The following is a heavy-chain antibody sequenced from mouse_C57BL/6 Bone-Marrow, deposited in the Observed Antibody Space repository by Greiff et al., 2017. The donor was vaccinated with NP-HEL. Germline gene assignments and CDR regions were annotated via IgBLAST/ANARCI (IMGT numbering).Heavy chain of an antibody. CDR2: IYPRSGNT. Sequence: VQLQESGAELARPGASVKLSCKASGYTFTSYGISWVKQRTGQGLEWIGEIYPRSGNTYYNEKFKGKATLTADKSSSTAYMELRSLTSEDSAVYYCARYYYGSSQSAWFDYWGQGTLVTVSA. J-gene: IGHJ3*01. V-gene: IGHV1-81*01. D-gene: IGHD1-1*01. CDR1: GYTFTSYG. CDR3: ARYYYGSSQSAWFDY.